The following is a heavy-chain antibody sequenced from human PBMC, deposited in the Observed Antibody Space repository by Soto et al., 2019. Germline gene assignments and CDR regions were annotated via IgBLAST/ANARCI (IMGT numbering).Heavy chain of an antibody. J-gene: IGHJ4*02. Sequence: GGSLRLSCAASGFTFSSYGMHWVRQAPGKGLEWVAVISYDGSNKYYADSVKGRFTISRDNSKNTLYLQMNSLRAEDTAVYYCAKDKSYDFWSGYYVGYFDYWGQGTLVTVS. CDR3: AKDKSYDFWSGYYVGYFDY. D-gene: IGHD3-3*01. CDR2: ISYDGSNK. V-gene: IGHV3-30*18. CDR1: GFTFSSYG.